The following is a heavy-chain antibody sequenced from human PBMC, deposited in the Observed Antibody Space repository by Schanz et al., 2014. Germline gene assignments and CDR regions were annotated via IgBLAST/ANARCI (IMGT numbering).Heavy chain of an antibody. CDR2: VSSDGNND. V-gene: IGHV3-30*18. CDR3: AKQHIVRGVIYLNWFDS. J-gene: IGHJ5*01. CDR1: TFTFSSDW. Sequence: VQLAESGGGLVQPGGSLRLSCAASTFTFSSDWMSWVRQAPGKGLEWVALVSSDGNNDYYTDSVKGRFTISRDNSKNTVHLQMNSLRAEDTAVYYCAKQHIVRGVIYLNWFDSWGQGTLXTVSS. D-gene: IGHD3-10*01.